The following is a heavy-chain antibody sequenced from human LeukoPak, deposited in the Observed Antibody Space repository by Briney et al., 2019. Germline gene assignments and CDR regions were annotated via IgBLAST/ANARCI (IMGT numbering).Heavy chain of an antibody. J-gene: IGHJ5*02. CDR1: GFTFSSYG. Sequence: QTGGSLRLSCAASGFTFSSYGMHWVRQAPGKGLEWVAVISYDGSNKYYADSVKGRFTISRDNSKNTLYLQMNSLRAEDTAVYYCAKSPGAAAVPNWFDPWGQGTLVTVSS. D-gene: IGHD6-13*01. V-gene: IGHV3-30*18. CDR3: AKSPGAAAVPNWFDP. CDR2: ISYDGSNK.